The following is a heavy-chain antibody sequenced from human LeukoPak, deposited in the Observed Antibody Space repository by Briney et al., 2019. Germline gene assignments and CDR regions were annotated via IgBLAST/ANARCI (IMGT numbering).Heavy chain of an antibody. D-gene: IGHD3-16*02. CDR3: ARGPYDYVWGSYRRDYFDY. CDR2: ISSSSSYI. Sequence: GGSLRLSCAASGFTFSSYTMNWVRQAPGKGLEWVSSISSSSSYIYYADSVKGRFTISRDNAKKSLYLQMNSLRAEDTAVYYCARGPYDYVWGSYRRDYFDYWGQGTLVTVSS. J-gene: IGHJ4*02. CDR1: GFTFSSYT. V-gene: IGHV3-21*01.